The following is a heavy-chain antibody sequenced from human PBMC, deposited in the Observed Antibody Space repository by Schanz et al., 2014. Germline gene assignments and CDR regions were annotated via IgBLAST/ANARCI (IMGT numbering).Heavy chain of an antibody. CDR3: ARDLAGGGNDV. CDR2: ISSYSTI. CDR1: GFTFRDYS. D-gene: IGHD2-15*01. V-gene: IGHV3-48*02. J-gene: IGHJ4*02. Sequence: EVQLVESGGGLVQPGGSLRLSCEASGFTFRDYSMNWVRQAPGKGPEWISYISSYSTIHYADSVKGRFTISRDNARNSLFLQMNSLRDEDTAVYYCARDLAGGGNDVWGQGTLVTVSS.